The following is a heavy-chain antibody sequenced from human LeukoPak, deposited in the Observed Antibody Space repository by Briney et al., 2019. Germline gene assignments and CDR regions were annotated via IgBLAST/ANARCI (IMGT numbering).Heavy chain of an antibody. D-gene: IGHD2-2*01. J-gene: IGHJ6*03. CDR1: GGSISSYY. V-gene: IGHV4-59*01. Sequence: SETLSLTCTVSGGSISSYYWSWIRQPPGKGLEWIGYIYYSGSTNYNPSLKSRVTISVDTSKNQFSLKLSSVTAADTAAYYCARDPYLPSMDVWGKGTTVTVSS. CDR3: ARDPYLPSMDV. CDR2: IYYSGST.